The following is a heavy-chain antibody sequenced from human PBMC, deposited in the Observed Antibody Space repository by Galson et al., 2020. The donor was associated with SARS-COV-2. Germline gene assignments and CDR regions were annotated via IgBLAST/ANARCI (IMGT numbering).Heavy chain of an antibody. V-gene: IGHV3-48*03. D-gene: IGHD2-21*01. CDR3: ASRLWSAGY. J-gene: IGHJ4*02. Sequence: GGSLRLSCAVSGFTFSTYDMNWVRQAPGKGLEWVSYISSTGGTMYYADSVKGRFTISRDNAKNSLYLQMNSLRAEDTAVYYCASRLWSAGYWGQGTLVTVAS. CDR1: GFTFSTYD. CDR2: ISSTGGTM.